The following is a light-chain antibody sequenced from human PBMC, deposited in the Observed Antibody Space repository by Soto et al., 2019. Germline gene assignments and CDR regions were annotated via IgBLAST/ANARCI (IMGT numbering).Light chain of an antibody. V-gene: IGKV3-20*01. J-gene: IGKJ2*01. CDR2: GAS. CDR3: HQYGVSSGT. Sequence: EIVLTQSPGTLSLSPGERATLSCRASQSVTANYLAWYQQKPGQAPRLLIHGASTRATALRDRFSGSGSGKDFTLTISSLEPEDFAVYFCHQYGVSSGTFGQGTNLEIK. CDR1: QSVTANY.